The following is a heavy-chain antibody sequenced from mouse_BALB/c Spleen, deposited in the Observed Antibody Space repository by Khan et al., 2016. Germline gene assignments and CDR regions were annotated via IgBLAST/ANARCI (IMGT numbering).Heavy chain of an antibody. V-gene: IGHV9-1*02. CDR2: INTYTGEP. CDR1: GYTFTNYG. D-gene: IGHD2-3*01. J-gene: IGHJ2*01. CDR3: ARMDGYYDY. Sequence: QIQLVQSGPELKKPGETVKISCKASGYTFTNYGMNWVKQAPGKGLKWMGWINTYTGEPTYADDFKGRFAVSLETSASTAYLQINNLKNEDMATYFCARMDGYYDYWGQGTTLTVSS.